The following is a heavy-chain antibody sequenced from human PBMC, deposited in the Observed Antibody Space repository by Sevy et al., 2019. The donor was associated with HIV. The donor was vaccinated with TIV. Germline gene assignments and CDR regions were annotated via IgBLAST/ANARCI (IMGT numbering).Heavy chain of an antibody. CDR1: GGSISSSSYY. CDR2: IYYSGST. V-gene: IGHV4-39*01. CDR3: ASWTTVVTPGCFDP. D-gene: IGHD4-17*01. J-gene: IGHJ5*02. Sequence: SETLSLTCTVSGGSISSSSYYWGWIRQPPGKGLEWIGSIYYSGSTYYNPSLKSRVTISVDTSKNQFSLKLSSVTAADTAVYYCASWTTVVTPGCFDPWGQGTLVTVSS.